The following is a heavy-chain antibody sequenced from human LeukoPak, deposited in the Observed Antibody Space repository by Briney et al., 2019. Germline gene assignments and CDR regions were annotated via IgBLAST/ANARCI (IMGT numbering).Heavy chain of an antibody. J-gene: IGHJ4*02. D-gene: IGHD6-13*01. V-gene: IGHV1-2*02. Sequence: GASVKVSCKASGYTFTGYYMHWVRQAPGQGLEWMGWINPNSGGTNYAQKLQGRVTMTTDTSTSTAYMELRSLRSDDTAVYYCARDEWAAAGSFDSWGQGTLVTVSS. CDR1: GYTFTGYY. CDR3: ARDEWAAAGSFDS. CDR2: INPNSGGT.